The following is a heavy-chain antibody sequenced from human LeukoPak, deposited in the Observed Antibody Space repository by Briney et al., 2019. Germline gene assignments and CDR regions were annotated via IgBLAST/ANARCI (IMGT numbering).Heavy chain of an antibody. CDR2: INPNSGGT. V-gene: IGHV1-2*02. Sequence: ASVKVSCKASGYTFTGYYMHWVRQAPGQGLEWMGWINPNSGGTNYAQKFQGRVTMTRDTSISTAYMELSRLRSDDTAVYYCASLGYCSGGSCYSLSGYYYYYYMDVWGKGTTVTVSS. J-gene: IGHJ6*03. CDR3: ASLGYCSGGSCYSLSGYYYYYYMDV. CDR1: GYTFTGYY. D-gene: IGHD2-15*01.